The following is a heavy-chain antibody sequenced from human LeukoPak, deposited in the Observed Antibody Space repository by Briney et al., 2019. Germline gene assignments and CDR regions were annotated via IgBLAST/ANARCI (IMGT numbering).Heavy chain of an antibody. D-gene: IGHD1-7*01. CDR1: GFTVSSTY. CDR3: ARGGPFTGPTSTPRASDY. J-gene: IGHJ4*02. Sequence: PGGSLRLSCAASGFTVSSTYMSWVRQAPGKGLEWVSVMYSGGSTYYADSVKGRFTISRDISKNTVYLQMNSLRAEDTAVYHCARGGPFTGPTSTPRASDYWGQGILVTVSS. CDR2: MYSGGST. V-gene: IGHV3-66*01.